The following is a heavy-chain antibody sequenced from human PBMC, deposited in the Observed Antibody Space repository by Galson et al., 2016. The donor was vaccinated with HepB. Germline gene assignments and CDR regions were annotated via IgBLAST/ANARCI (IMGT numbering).Heavy chain of an antibody. D-gene: IGHD2-15*01. V-gene: IGHV1-69*06. CDR2: IIPMFGTS. CDR1: GDTFSIYV. J-gene: IGHJ4*02. Sequence: SVKVSCKASGDTFSIYVMSWVRQTPGQGLEWMGDIIPMFGTSNYAQKFQGRVTISADKSTSTAYLELSSLRSEDTAVYYCARGFGLRDCSGGRCYNFNYWAQGTLVTVSS. CDR3: ARGFGLRDCSGGRCYNFNY.